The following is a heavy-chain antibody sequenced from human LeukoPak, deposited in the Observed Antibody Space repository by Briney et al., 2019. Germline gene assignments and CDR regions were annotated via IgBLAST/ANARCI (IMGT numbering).Heavy chain of an antibody. Sequence: GGSLRLSCAASGFTFSSYGMHWVRQAPGKGLEWVAFIRYDGSNTYYADSVKGRFTISRDNSKNTLYLQMNSLRAEDTAVYYCAKDLVGATHPYYFDYWGQGTLDTVSS. V-gene: IGHV3-30*02. CDR3: AKDLVGATHPYYFDY. CDR1: GFTFSSYG. CDR2: IRYDGSNT. D-gene: IGHD1-26*01. J-gene: IGHJ4*02.